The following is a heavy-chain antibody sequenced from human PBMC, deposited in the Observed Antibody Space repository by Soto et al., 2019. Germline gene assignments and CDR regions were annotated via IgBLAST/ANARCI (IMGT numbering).Heavy chain of an antibody. J-gene: IGHJ6*02. CDR2: IWYDGSNK. CDR1: GFTFSSYG. V-gene: IGHV3-33*01. CDR3: ARDDYGMDV. Sequence: PGGSLRLSCAASGFTFSSYGMHWFRQAPGKGLEWVAVIWYDGSNKYYADSVKGRFTISRDNSKNTLYLQMNSLRAEDTAVYYCARDDYGMDVWGQGTTVTVSS.